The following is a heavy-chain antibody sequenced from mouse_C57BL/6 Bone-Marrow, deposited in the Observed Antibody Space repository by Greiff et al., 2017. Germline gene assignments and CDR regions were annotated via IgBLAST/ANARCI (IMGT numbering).Heavy chain of an antibody. CDR1: GFTFSSYA. CDR2: ISDGGSYT. Sequence: EVKLVESGGGLVKPGGSLKLSCAASGFTFSSYAMSWVRQTPEKRLEWVATISDGGSYTYYPDNVKGRFTISRDNAKNNLYLQMSHLKSEDTAMYYCARYGYDGDFDYWGQGTTLTVSS. CDR3: ARYGYDGDFDY. V-gene: IGHV5-4*03. J-gene: IGHJ2*01. D-gene: IGHD2-2*01.